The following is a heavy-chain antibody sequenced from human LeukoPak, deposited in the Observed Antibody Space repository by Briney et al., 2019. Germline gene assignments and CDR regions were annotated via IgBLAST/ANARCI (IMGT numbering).Heavy chain of an antibody. CDR2: IRYDGSNK. CDR1: GFTFSSYA. V-gene: IGHV3-30*04. J-gene: IGHJ4*02. CDR3: AREPTYTSTWYTSCDY. Sequence: GGSLRLSCAASGFTFSSYAMHWVRQAPGKGLEWVAFIRYDGSNKYYADSVKGRFTISRDNAKNSLYLQMNSLRAEDTAVYYCAREPTYTSTWYTSCDYWGQGILVTVSS. D-gene: IGHD6-13*01.